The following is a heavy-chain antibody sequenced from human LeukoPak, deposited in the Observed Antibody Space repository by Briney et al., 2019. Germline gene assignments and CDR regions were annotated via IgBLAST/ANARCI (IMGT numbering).Heavy chain of an antibody. D-gene: IGHD3-10*01. V-gene: IGHV1-18*01. CDR3: ARDHSIITPYSGSYPPPHWFDP. J-gene: IGHJ5*02. Sequence: ASGKVSCKASGYTFTSYGISWVRQAPGQGLEWMGWISAYNGNTNYAHKFQGRVTMTTDTTTSTANMELGSLRSDDTAVDYCARDHSIITPYSGSYPPPHWFDPWGQGTLVTVSS. CDR1: GYTFTSYG. CDR2: ISAYNGNT.